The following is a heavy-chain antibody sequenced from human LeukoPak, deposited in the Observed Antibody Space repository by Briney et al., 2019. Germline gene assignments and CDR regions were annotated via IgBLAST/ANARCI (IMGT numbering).Heavy chain of an antibody. CDR1: GFTFGDYA. J-gene: IGHJ4*02. Sequence: PGGSLRLSCTASGFTFGDYAMSWVRQAPGKGLEWVGFIRSKAYGGTTEYAASVKGRFTISRDDPKSIAYLQMNSLKTEDTAVYYCTREGSSGPNDYWGQGTLVTVSS. D-gene: IGHD6-19*01. CDR2: IRSKAYGGTT. V-gene: IGHV3-49*04. CDR3: TREGSSGPNDY.